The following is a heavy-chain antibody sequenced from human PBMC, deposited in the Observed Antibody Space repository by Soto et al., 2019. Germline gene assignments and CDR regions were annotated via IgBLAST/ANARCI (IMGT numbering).Heavy chain of an antibody. Sequence: QVQLVQSGAEVKKPGSSVKVSCKASGGTFSSYTISWVRQAPGQGLEWMGRIIPILGIANYAQKFQGRVTITADKSTSTAYMELSSLRSEDTAVYYCARSANDYGDYEWFDPWGQGTLSPSPQ. CDR1: GGTFSSYT. CDR2: IIPILGIA. J-gene: IGHJ5*02. D-gene: IGHD4-17*01. V-gene: IGHV1-69*02. CDR3: ARSANDYGDYEWFDP.